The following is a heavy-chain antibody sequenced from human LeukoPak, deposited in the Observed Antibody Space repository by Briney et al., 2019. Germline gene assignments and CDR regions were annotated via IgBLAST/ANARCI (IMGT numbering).Heavy chain of an antibody. CDR2: INPNSGGT. V-gene: IGHV1-2*02. D-gene: IGHD2-15*01. CDR3: ARSESCSGGSCYSPFYYYYYGMDV. CDR1: GYTFTGYY. J-gene: IGHJ6*02. Sequence: ASVKVSCKASGYTFTGYYMHWVRQAPGQGLEWMGWINPNSGGTNYAQRFQGRVTMTRDTSISTAYMELSRLRSDDTAAYYCARSESCSGGSCYSPFYYYYYGMDVWGQGTTVTVSS.